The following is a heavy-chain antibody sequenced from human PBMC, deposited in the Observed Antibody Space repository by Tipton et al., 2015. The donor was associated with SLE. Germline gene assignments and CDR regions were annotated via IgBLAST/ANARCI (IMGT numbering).Heavy chain of an antibody. J-gene: IGHJ4*02. CDR1: GGTFSSYA. CDR3: ARGGRTGIYDSSGYLGY. D-gene: IGHD3-22*01. CDR2: IIPIFGTA. Sequence: QVQLVQSGAEVKKPGSSVKVSCKASGGTFSSYAISWVRQAPGQGLEWMGGIIPIFGTANYAQKFQGRVTITADESTSTAYMELSSLRSEDTAVYYCARGGRTGIYDSSGYLGYWGQGTLVTVSS. V-gene: IGHV1-69*01.